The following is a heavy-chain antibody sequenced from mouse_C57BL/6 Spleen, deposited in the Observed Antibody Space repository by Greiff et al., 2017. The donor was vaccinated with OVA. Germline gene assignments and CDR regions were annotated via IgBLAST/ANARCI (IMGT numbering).Heavy chain of an antibody. D-gene: IGHD2-4*01. J-gene: IGHJ3*01. CDR3: AIVYYDYDASFAY. Sequence: QVQLQQPGAELVRPGSSVKLSCKASGYTFTSYWMHWVKQRPIQGLEWIGNIDPSDSETHYNQKFKDKATLTVDKSSSTAYMQLSSLTSEDSAVYYCAIVYYDYDASFAYWGQGTLVTVSA. V-gene: IGHV1-52*01. CDR1: GYTFTSYW. CDR2: IDPSDSET.